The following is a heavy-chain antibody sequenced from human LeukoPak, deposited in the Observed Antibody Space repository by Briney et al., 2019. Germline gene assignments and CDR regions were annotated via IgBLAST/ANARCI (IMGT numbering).Heavy chain of an antibody. V-gene: IGHV3-23*01. Sequence: PGGSLRLSCAASGFIFSSYAMSWVRQAPGGGLEWVSAISGSGDKTYHADSVKGRFTIYRDNSENKLSLQVNSLRAEDTAVYFCAKDTTAWWYHRAYMDVWGKGTTVTVSS. CDR2: ISGSGDKT. D-gene: IGHD2-15*01. CDR1: GFIFSSYA. CDR3: AKDTTAWWYHRAYMDV. J-gene: IGHJ6*03.